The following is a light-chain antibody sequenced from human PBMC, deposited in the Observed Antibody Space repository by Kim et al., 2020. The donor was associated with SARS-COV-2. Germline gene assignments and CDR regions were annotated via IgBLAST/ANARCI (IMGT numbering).Light chain of an antibody. J-gene: IGKJ3*01. CDR2: AAS. V-gene: IGKV1-39*01. CDR3: QQSYITPFT. Sequence: ASVGDRVTITCRTTQSISSHLNWYQQKPGRAPKLLISAASTLQGGVPSRFSGSGSETDFTLTISSLQPEDFATYFCQQSYITPFTFGPGTKVYIK. CDR1: QSISSH.